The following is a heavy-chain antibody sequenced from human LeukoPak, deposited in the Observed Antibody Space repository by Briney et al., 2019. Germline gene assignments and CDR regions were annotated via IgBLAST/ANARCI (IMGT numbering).Heavy chain of an antibody. CDR1: NGSLSGYI. CDR2: IYATGST. D-gene: IGHD6-13*01. J-gene: IGHJ4*02. CDR3: ARHGSIATGAFTY. V-gene: IGHV4-4*08. Sequence: SETLSLICSVSNGSLSGYIWSWIRQPPGQRLEWIGYIYATGSTLYNPSLKSRVTISVDTSRNQFSLKLGSVTAADTAVYYCARHGSIATGAFTYWGQGTLVTVSS.